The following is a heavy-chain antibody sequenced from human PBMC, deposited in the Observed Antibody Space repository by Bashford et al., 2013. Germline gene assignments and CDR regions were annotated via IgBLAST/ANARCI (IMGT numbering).Heavy chain of an antibody. CDR2: IYYSGST. V-gene: IGHV4-59*01. Sequence: WIRQPPGKGLEWIGYIYYSGSTNYNPSLKSRVTISVDTSNNQFSLKLSSVTAADTAVYYCARAVVGFYYYMDVVGQRATVTVSS. D-gene: IGHD1-26*01. J-gene: IGHJ6*03. CDR3: ARAVVGFYYYMDV.